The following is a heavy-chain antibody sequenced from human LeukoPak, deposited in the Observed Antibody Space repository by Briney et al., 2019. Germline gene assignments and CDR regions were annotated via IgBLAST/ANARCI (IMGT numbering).Heavy chain of an antibody. CDR1: GLTFSGFA. D-gene: IGHD3-16*01. CDR2: ISRRGEST. J-gene: IGHJ4*02. V-gene: IGHV3-23*01. Sequence: GGSLRPSCAASGLTFSGFAMSWVSQAPGKGLEWVSSISRRGESTFYADSVRGRFTISRDNSKNTVSLQMESLRAEDTALYYCAKDYAVGSIDYWGQGTLVTVSS. CDR3: AKDYAVGSIDY.